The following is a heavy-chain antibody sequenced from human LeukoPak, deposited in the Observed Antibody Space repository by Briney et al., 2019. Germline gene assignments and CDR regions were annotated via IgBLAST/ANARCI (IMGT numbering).Heavy chain of an antibody. J-gene: IGHJ4*02. D-gene: IGHD3-3*01. Sequence: GGSLRLSCAASGFTFSSYAMSWVRQAPGKGLEWVSAISGSGGSTYYADSVKGRFTISRDNSKNTLYLQMNSLRAEDTAVYYCAKDLVPDFWSGSISDYWGQGTLVTVSS. CDR1: GFTFSSYA. V-gene: IGHV3-23*01. CDR2: ISGSGGST. CDR3: AKDLVPDFWSGSISDY.